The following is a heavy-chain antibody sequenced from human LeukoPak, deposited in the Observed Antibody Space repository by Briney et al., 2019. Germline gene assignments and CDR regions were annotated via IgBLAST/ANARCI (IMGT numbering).Heavy chain of an antibody. CDR2: IYHNGNS. J-gene: IGHJ4*02. Sequence: PSETLSHTCSVFGDSFNEYYWNWVRQPPGKGLQWIGYIYHNGNSNYNPSLKGRLTISVDTAKNQFSLKLTSVTAADTAVYYCARDGGLQSHFDYWGQGALVTVSS. D-gene: IGHD5-24*01. CDR3: ARDGGLQSHFDY. CDR1: GDSFNEYY. V-gene: IGHV4-59*01.